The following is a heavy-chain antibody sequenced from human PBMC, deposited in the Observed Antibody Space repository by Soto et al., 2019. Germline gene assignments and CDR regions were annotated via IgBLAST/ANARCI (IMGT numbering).Heavy chain of an antibody. V-gene: IGHV4-59*08. CDR3: ARQTKINDYYYDSSGYYDY. D-gene: IGHD3-22*01. CDR1: GGSISSYY. Sequence: NPSETLSLTCTVSGGSISSYYWSWIRQPPGKGLEWIGYIYYSGSTNYNPSLKSRVTISVDTSKNQFSLKLSSVTAADTAAYYCARQTKINDYYYDSSGYYDYWGQGTLVTVSS. J-gene: IGHJ4*02. CDR2: IYYSGST.